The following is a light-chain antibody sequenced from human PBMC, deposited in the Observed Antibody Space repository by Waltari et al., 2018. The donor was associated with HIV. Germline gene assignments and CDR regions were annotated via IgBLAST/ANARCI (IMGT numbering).Light chain of an antibody. CDR3: CSYRSRSNIVYV. V-gene: IGLV2-14*03. CDR2: DVS. CDR1: SSDVGGYNF. J-gene: IGLJ1*01. Sequence: SGTPGQSTTISCSATSSDVGGYNFVSWYQQQPGKAPKLIIYDVSNRPSGVSNRSPGTKTGNTASLNVSGLQAEDEADYYCCSYRSRSNIVYVFGGGTKVTVL.